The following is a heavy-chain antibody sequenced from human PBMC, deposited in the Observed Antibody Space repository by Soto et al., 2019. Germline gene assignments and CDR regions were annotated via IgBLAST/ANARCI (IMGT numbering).Heavy chain of an antibody. J-gene: IGHJ6*02. CDR3: ARQATVTTDGMDV. Sequence: GASLKISCKGSGYSFTSYWIGWVRQLPGKGLEWMGIIYPGDSDTRYSPSFQGQVTISADKSISTAYLQWSSLKASDTAMYYCARQATVTTDGMDVWGQGTTVTVSS. CDR2: IYPGDSDT. V-gene: IGHV5-51*01. D-gene: IGHD4-17*01. CDR1: GYSFTSYW.